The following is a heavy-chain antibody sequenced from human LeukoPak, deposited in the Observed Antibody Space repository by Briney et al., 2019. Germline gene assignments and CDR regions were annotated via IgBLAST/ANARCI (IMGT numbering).Heavy chain of an antibody. Sequence: GGSLRLSCAASGFTFSTYVMTWFRQAPGRGLEWVASILESGARTYYPDSVKGRFTISRDNSKNTLYLQMNSLRAEDTAVYYCARDSTDGVIPRELHPPFDYWGQGTLVTVSS. CDR3: ARDSTDGVIPRELHPPFDY. D-gene: IGHD1-26*01. V-gene: IGHV3-23*01. J-gene: IGHJ4*02. CDR2: ILESGART. CDR1: GFTFSTYV.